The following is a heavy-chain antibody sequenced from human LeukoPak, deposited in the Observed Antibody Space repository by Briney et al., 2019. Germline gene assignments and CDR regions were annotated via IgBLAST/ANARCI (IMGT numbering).Heavy chain of an antibody. J-gene: IGHJ4*02. V-gene: IGHV3-21*01. D-gene: IGHD3-10*01. CDR2: ISRSSNYI. CDR3: ARAGSH. CDR1: GLTFSSYS. Sequence: GGSLRLSCAASGLTFSSYSMNWVRQAPGKGLEWVSSISRSSNYIYYADSVKGRFTISRDNAKNSLYLQMNSLRAEDTAVYYCARAGSHWGQGTLVTVSS.